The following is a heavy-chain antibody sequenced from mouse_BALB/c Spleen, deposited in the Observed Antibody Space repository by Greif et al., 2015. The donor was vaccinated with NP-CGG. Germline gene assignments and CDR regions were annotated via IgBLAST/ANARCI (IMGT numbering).Heavy chain of an antibody. D-gene: IGHD2-10*02. V-gene: IGHV14-1*02. Sequence: EVQLQQSGAELVRPGALVKLSCKASGFNIKDYYMHWVKQRPEQGLEWIGWIDPENGNTIYDPKFQGKASITADTSSNTAYSQLCSLTSEDSAVYYCAREEYGNIYAMDYLGQGTSVTVSS. J-gene: IGHJ4*01. CDR2: IDPENGNT. CDR3: AREEYGNIYAMDY. CDR1: GFNIKDYY.